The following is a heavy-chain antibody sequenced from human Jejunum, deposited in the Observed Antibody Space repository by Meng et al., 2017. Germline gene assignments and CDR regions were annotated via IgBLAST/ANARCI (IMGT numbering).Heavy chain of an antibody. D-gene: IGHD5-24*01. V-gene: IGHV4-31*03. CDR3: ARDIMGIRDGSVEDY. Sequence: QVQLQESGPGLVKPSQTLSLTCTVAGGSLSSSGYYWSWIRQFPGKGLGWIGFIFYTGTTYYNPSLKSRVSISVDTSKNQFYLEMSSVTAADTAVYYCARDIMGIRDGSVEDYWGQGTLVTVSS. J-gene: IGHJ4*02. CDR2: IFYTGTT. CDR1: GGSLSSSGYY.